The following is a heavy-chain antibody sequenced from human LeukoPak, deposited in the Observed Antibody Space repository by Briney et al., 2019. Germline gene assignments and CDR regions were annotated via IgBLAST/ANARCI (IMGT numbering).Heavy chain of an antibody. CDR3: SRDDGPFGGVRFDH. J-gene: IGHJ4*02. V-gene: IGHV1-18*01. CDR2: ISANNGNT. CDR1: GYTFTAYG. D-gene: IGHD3-16*01. Sequence: ASVKVSCKASGYTFTAYGISWVRQAPGQGLEWMGWISANNGNTNYAQKVQGRVTMTRDTSTSTAYMELRSLRYDDTAVYSCSRDDGPFGGVRFDHWGQGTLVTVSS.